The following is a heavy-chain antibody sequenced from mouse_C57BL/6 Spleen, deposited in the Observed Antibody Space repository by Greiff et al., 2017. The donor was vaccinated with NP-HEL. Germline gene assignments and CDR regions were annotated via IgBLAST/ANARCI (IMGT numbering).Heavy chain of an antibody. D-gene: IGHD4-1*01. CDR3: ARGWDDWYFDV. J-gene: IGHJ1*03. V-gene: IGHV1-26*01. CDR2: INPNNGGT. Sequence: EVRLQQSGPELVKPGASVKISCKASGYTFTDYYMNWVKQSHGKSLEWIGDINPNNGGTSYNQKFKGKATLTVDKSSSTAYMELRSLTSEDSAVYYCARGWDDWYFDVWGTGTTVTVSS. CDR1: GYTFTDYY.